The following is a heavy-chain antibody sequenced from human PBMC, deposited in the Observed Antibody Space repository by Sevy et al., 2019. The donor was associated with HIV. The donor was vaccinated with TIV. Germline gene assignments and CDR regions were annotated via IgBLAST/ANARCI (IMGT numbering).Heavy chain of an antibody. CDR2: IWNDGSNK. V-gene: IGHV3-33*06. CDR1: GFTFSSYG. D-gene: IGHD5-12*01. Sequence: GGSLRLSCAASGFTFSSYGMHWVRQAPGKGLEWVAVIWNDGSNKYYADSVKGRFTNSGDNSKNTLYLQMNSLRAEDTAVYYCAKDNFSRRRDGYNYLFDYWGQGTLVTVSS. CDR3: AKDNFSRRRDGYNYLFDY. J-gene: IGHJ4*02.